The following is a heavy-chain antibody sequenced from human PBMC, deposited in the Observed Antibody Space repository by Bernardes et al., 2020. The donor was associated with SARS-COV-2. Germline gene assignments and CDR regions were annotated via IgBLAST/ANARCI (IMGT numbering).Heavy chain of an antibody. CDR3: GSSSTTCCDY. D-gene: IGHD2-2*01. CDR2: ISGDGRTT. J-gene: IGHJ4*02. V-gene: IGHV3-74*01. CDR1: GISFSSNW. Sequence: GVYLRLSCADSGISFSSNWMHWVRQAPGKGLVWVSRISGDGRTTSYADSVKGRFTISRDNVKNTVYLQMNSLRAEDTAVYYCGSSSTTCCDYWGQGTLVTVSS.